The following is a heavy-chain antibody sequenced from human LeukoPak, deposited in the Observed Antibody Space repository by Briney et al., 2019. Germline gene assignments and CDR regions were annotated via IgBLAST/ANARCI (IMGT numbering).Heavy chain of an antibody. CDR2: IYYSGST. CDR3: ARRFASYYYGSGSRSAIDY. D-gene: IGHD3-10*01. J-gene: IGHJ4*02. Sequence: SETLSLTCTVSGGSISSSSYYWGWMRQPPGKGLEGIGRIYYSGSTYYNPSLKSRVTISVDTSKNQFSLKLSSVTAADTAVYYCARRFASYYYGSGSRSAIDYWGQGTLVTVSS. V-gene: IGHV4-39*01. CDR1: GGSISSSSYY.